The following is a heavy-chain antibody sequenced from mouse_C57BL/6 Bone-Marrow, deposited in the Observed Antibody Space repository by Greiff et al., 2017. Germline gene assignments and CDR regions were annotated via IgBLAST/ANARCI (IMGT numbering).Heavy chain of an antibody. CDR3: ARDSNYFDY. Sequence: QVQLQQPGAELVKPGASVKLSCKASGYTFTSYWMHWVKQRPGQGLEWIGMIPPNSGSTNYNEKFKSKATLTVDTSSSTAYMQLSSLTSEDSAVYYWARDSNYFDYGGQGTTLTGSS. CDR2: IPPNSGST. CDR1: GYTFTSYW. V-gene: IGHV1-64*01. J-gene: IGHJ2*01. D-gene: IGHD2-5*01.